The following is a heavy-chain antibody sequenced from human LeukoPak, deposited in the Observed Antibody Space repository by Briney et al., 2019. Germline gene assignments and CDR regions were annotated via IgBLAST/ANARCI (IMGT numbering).Heavy chain of an antibody. V-gene: IGHV1-24*01. CDR1: GYTFTGYY. D-gene: IGHD6-6*01. Sequence: GASVKVSCKASGYTFTGYYMHWVRQAPGKGLEWMGGFDPEDGETIYAQKFQGRVTMTEDTSTDTAYMELSSLRSEDTAVCYCATHLVMSSIAARPPRFDYWGQGTLVTVSS. J-gene: IGHJ4*02. CDR3: ATHLVMSSIAARPPRFDY. CDR2: FDPEDGET.